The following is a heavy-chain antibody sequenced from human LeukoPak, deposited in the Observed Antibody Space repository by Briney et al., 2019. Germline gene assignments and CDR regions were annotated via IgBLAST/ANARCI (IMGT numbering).Heavy chain of an antibody. CDR1: GYSFTSYW. CDR2: IYPGDSDT. D-gene: IGHD2/OR15-2a*01. V-gene: IGHV5-51*01. CDR3: ARQGVPGLLYFDS. Sequence: GESLKISCKGSGYSFTSYWIGWVRQMPGKGLEWMAIIYPGDSDTRYSPSFQGQVTISADKSISTAYLQWSSLEASDTAIYYCARQGVPGLLYFDSWGQGTLVTVSS. J-gene: IGHJ4*02.